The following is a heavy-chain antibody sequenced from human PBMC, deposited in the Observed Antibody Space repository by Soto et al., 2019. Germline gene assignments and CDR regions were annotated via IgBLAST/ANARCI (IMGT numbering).Heavy chain of an antibody. J-gene: IGHJ4*02. Sequence: GGSLRLSCAVSGFTFSGSAMHWVRQASGKGLEWVGRIRSKAFSYATAYAASVKGRFTISRDDSKNTAYLQMNSLTTEDTAVYYCTSSTVGHFDYWGQGTLVTVSS. V-gene: IGHV3-73*01. CDR1: GFTFSGSA. CDR2: IRSKAFSYAT. D-gene: IGHD3-16*01. CDR3: TSSTVGHFDY.